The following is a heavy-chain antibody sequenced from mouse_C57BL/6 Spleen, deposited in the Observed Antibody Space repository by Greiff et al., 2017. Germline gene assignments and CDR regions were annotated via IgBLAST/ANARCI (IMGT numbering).Heavy chain of an antibody. J-gene: IGHJ2*01. CDR3: ARVGNPVDY. CDR1: GYTFTSYW. CDR2: IDPSDSYT. D-gene: IGHD2-1*01. V-gene: IGHV1-50*01. Sequence: QVQLQQPGAELVKPGASVKLSCKASGYTFTSYWMQWVKQRPGQGLEWIGEIDPSDSYTNYNQKFKGKATLTVDTSSSTAYMQLSSLTSEDSAVYYCARVGNPVDYWGQGTTLTVSS.